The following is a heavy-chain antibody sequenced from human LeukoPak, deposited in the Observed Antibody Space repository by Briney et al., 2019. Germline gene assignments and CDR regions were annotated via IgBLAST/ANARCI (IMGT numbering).Heavy chain of an antibody. Sequence: GGSLRLSCAVSGFTWSNFWMAWVRQPPGKGLEWVANIKQDGSEKYYADSVKGRFTISRDNAKNSLYLQMNTLRVEDTAVYYCAQGGATISDYWGQGTLVTVSS. CDR1: GFTWSNFW. CDR3: AQGGATISDY. D-gene: IGHD5-12*01. CDR2: IKQDGSEK. J-gene: IGHJ4*02. V-gene: IGHV3-7*01.